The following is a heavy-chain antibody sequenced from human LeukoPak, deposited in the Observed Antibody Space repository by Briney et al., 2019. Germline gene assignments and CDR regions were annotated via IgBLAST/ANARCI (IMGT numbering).Heavy chain of an antibody. Sequence: SETLSLTCAVDGGSFNGYYWXXIRQSPXXXXXXIGDINHTGSTNHNPSLKSRVTIPVEASKNQFSLRLTSVTAADTAVYYCARGVYIAAAQYGYWGQGTLVTVSS. CDR3: ARGVYIAAAQYGY. V-gene: IGHV4-34*01. CDR1: GGSFNGYY. J-gene: IGHJ4*02. CDR2: INHTGST. D-gene: IGHD6-13*01.